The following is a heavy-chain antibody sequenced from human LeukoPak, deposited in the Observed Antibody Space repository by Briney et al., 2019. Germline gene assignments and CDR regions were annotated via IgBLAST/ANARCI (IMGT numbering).Heavy chain of an antibody. CDR2: IFHSGST. J-gene: IGHJ3*02. CDR3: GRHGGATMVRGVLVDAFDI. CDR1: GGSINSYY. V-gene: IGHV4-59*08. Sequence: PSETLSLTCTVSGGSINSYYWTWIRQPPGKGLEWIGYIFHSGSTNYNPCLKSRVTMSVDTSKKQFSLMLRSVTAADTAVYYCGRHGGATMVRGVLVDAFDIWGQGTMVTVSS. D-gene: IGHD3-10*01.